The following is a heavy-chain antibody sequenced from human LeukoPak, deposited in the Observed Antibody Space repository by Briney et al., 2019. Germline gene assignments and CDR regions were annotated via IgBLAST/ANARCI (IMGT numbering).Heavy chain of an antibody. J-gene: IGHJ5*02. Sequence: GGSLRLSCAASGFTFSSYWMSWVRQAPGKGLEWVSSISDDGNYIYYGDSVKGWFTISRDNANNSLDLQMHSLRAEDTAVYYCASDPHSAAANWFDPWGQGTLVTVSS. CDR3: ASDPHSAAANWFDP. V-gene: IGHV3-21*01. D-gene: IGHD6-13*01. CDR2: ISDDGNYI. CDR1: GFTFSSYW.